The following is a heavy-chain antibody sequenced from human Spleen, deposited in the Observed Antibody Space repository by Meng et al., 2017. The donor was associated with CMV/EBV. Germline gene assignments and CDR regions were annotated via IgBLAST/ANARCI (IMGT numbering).Heavy chain of an antibody. CDR1: RFTFSRDW. V-gene: IGHV3-48*03. D-gene: IGHD3-3*01. CDR3: ARVAVFGVTYPLAFDL. Sequence: GESLKISCATSRFTFSRDWMTWVRQAPGKGLEWVSYIASSGRAMHYADSVKGRFTISRDSALYLQMNRLRAEDTALYYCARVAVFGVTYPLAFDLWGQGTLVTVSS. CDR2: IASSGRAM. J-gene: IGHJ3*01.